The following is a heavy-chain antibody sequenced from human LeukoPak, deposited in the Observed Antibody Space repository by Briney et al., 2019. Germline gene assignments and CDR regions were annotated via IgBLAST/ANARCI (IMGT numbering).Heavy chain of an antibody. D-gene: IGHD6-19*01. J-gene: IGHJ4*02. CDR3: AKDNRRHYTSGPNPDSLH. CDR2: ISWNSGSI. CDR1: GFTFSSYA. Sequence: GGSLRLSCAASGFTFSSYAMHWVRQPPGKGLEWVSGISWNSGSIDYADSVKGRFTISRDNAKNSLYLQMNRLRVEDTAFYYCAKDNRRHYTSGPNPDSLHWGQGALVTVSS. V-gene: IGHV3-9*01.